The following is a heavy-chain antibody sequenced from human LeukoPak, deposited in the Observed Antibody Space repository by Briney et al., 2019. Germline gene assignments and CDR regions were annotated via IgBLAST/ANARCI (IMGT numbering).Heavy chain of an antibody. Sequence: RPGGSLRLSCAASGFTFSSYAMSWVRQAPGKGLEWVSAISGSGGSTYYAASVKGRFTISRDFSKNTVFLHMNSLRAEDTAMYYCARGDDSGYYDYFDYWGQGALVTVSS. J-gene: IGHJ4*02. CDR3: ARGDDSGYYDYFDY. V-gene: IGHV3-23*01. D-gene: IGHD3-22*01. CDR1: GFTFSSYA. CDR2: ISGSGGST.